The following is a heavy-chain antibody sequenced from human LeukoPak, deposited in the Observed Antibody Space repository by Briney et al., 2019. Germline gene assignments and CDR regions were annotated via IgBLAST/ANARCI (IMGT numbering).Heavy chain of an antibody. CDR2: ISSSDSTI. CDR3: ASIGSGDPHYYYYYMDV. J-gene: IGHJ6*03. V-gene: IGHV3-48*03. Sequence: GGSLRLSCAASGFTFSSYEMHWVRQAPGKGLEWVSYISSSDSTIYYADSVKGRFTISRDNAKNSLYLQMNSLRSEDTAVYYCASIGSGDPHYYYYYMDVWGKGTTVTVS. D-gene: IGHD3-10*01. CDR1: GFTFSSYE.